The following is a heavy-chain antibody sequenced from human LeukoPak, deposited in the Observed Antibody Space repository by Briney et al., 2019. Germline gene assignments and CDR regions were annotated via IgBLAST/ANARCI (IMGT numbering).Heavy chain of an antibody. CDR3: ARDEDKYFDWLLSAFDI. V-gene: IGHV3-21*01. CDR1: GFTFSSYS. D-gene: IGHD3-9*01. J-gene: IGHJ3*02. CDR2: ISNSSSYI. Sequence: GGSLRLSCAASGFTFSSYSMNWVRQAPGKGLEWVSSISNSSSYIYYADSVKGRFTISRDNAKNSLYLQMNSLRAEDTAVYYCARDEDKYFDWLLSAFDIWGQGTMVTVSS.